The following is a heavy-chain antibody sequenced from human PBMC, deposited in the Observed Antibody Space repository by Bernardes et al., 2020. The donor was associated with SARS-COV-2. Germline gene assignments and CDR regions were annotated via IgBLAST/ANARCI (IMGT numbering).Heavy chain of an antibody. Sequence: GGSLRLSCAASGFTFSSYGMHWVRQAPGKGLEWVAVIWYDGSNKYYADSVKGRFTISRDNSKNTLYLQMNSLRAEDTAVYYCARDPYYYDSSGLLNPNWYFDLWGRGTLVTVSS. CDR2: IWYDGSNK. CDR1: GFTFSSYG. D-gene: IGHD3-22*01. CDR3: ARDPYYYDSSGLLNPNWYFDL. J-gene: IGHJ2*01. V-gene: IGHV3-33*01.